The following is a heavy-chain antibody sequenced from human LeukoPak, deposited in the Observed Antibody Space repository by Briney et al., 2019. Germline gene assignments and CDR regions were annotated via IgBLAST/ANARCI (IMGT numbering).Heavy chain of an antibody. CDR3: VRGLSGYASSLGY. CDR2: INSDGSST. D-gene: IGHD2-2*01. CDR1: EFTFSSYW. Sequence: GGSLRLSCAASEFTFSSYWMHWVRQVPGKGLVWVPRINSDGSSTNYADSVRGRFSISRDNAKNTLYLQMDSLRAEDTAVYYCVRGLSGYASSLGYWGQGTLVTVSA. J-gene: IGHJ4*02. V-gene: IGHV3-74*01.